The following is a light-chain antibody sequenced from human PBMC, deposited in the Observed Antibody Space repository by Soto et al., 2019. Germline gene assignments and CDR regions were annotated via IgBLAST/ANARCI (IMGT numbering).Light chain of an antibody. CDR1: SSNIGAGYD. CDR3: QSYDTNLSAWV. V-gene: IGLV1-40*01. Sequence: QSVLTQPPSVSGAPGQRVTISCTGSSSNIGAGYDVHWYQHLPGTAPKLLIYGNNNRPSGVPDRFSGSKSGTSASLAITGLQAEDEADYYCQSYDTNLSAWVFGGGTKRPVL. CDR2: GNN. J-gene: IGLJ3*02.